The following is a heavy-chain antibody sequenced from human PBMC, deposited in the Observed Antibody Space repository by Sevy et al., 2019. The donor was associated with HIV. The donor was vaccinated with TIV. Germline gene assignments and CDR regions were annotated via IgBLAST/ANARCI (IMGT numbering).Heavy chain of an antibody. J-gene: IGHJ4*02. Sequence: ESLKISCTASGFTFSKSWMHWVRQVPGKGLQWVSRVKTNGSGTIYADSVKGRFIISRDNAKNTVYLQMNSLRAEDTAVYFCVRDSGSYSLFDYWGQGTLVTVSS. CDR3: VRDSGSYSLFDY. V-gene: IGHV3-74*01. CDR1: GFTFSKSW. D-gene: IGHD3-10*01. CDR2: VKTNGSGT.